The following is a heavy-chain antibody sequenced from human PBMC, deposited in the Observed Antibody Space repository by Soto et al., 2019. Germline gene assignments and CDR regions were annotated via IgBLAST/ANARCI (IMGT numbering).Heavy chain of an antibody. V-gene: IGHV4-31*03. D-gene: IGHD2-21*02. CDR1: GVSISSGGYY. CDR2: IYYSGRT. Sequence: TLSLTCTVSGVSISSGGYYWSWIRQHPGKGLEWIGNIYYSGRTYYNPSLKSRVILSVDTSKNHFSLTLRPVTAADSAMYYWARGTGGDSEYYIDFWGQGALVTVSS. J-gene: IGHJ4*02. CDR3: ARGTGGDSEYYIDF.